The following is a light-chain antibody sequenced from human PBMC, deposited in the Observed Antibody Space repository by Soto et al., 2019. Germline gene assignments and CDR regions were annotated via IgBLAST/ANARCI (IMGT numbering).Light chain of an antibody. V-gene: IGKV3-20*01. CDR2: GAS. CDR3: QQYGSSPMT. J-gene: IGKJ5*01. CDR1: QPVSSNY. Sequence: EIVLTQSPGTLSLSPGERATLSCRASQPVSSNYLAWYQQKPGQAPRLLIYGASSRATGIPDRFSGSGSGTDFTLTISRLEPEDFAVYYCQQYGSSPMTFGQGTRLEIK.